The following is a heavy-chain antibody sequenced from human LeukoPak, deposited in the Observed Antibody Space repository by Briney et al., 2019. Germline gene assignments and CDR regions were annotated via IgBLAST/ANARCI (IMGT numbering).Heavy chain of an antibody. V-gene: IGHV4-38-2*01. CDR1: GYSISSGYY. CDR3: ARMGVSYYYDSSTYYPTAFDV. D-gene: IGHD3-22*01. Sequence: SETLSLTCAVSGYSISSGYYWGWIRQSPGKGLEWIATIFHSGSIYYDPSLKSRVTLSVDTSKNQFSLRLNSVTAADTALYYCARMGVSYYYDSSTYYPTAFDVWGQGTMVSVSS. CDR2: IFHSGSI. J-gene: IGHJ3*01.